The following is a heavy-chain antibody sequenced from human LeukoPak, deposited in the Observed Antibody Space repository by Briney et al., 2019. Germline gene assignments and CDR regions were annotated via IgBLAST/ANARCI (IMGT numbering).Heavy chain of an antibody. Sequence: ASVKVSCKVSGYTLTELSMHWVRQAPGKGLGGMGGFVPEDGETIYAQKFQGRVTMTEDTSTDTAYMELSSLRSEDTAVYYCATVYGSGSHTPYYYGMDVWGQGTTVTVSS. CDR1: GYTLTELS. J-gene: IGHJ6*02. CDR3: ATVYGSGSHTPYYYGMDV. V-gene: IGHV1-24*01. CDR2: FVPEDGET. D-gene: IGHD3-10*01.